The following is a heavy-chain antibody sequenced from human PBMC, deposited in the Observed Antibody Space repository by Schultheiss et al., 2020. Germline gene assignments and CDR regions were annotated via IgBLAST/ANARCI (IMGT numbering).Heavy chain of an antibody. Sequence: LRLSCTVSGGSISSGGYYWSWIRQHPGKGLEWIGYIYYSGSTYYNPSLKSRVTISVDTSKNQFSLKLSSVTAADTAVYYCARDNPSGSSFDYWGQGTLVTVSS. CDR2: IYYSGST. D-gene: IGHD3-22*01. J-gene: IGHJ4*02. V-gene: IGHV4-31*03. CDR1: GGSISSGGYY. CDR3: ARDNPSGSSFDY.